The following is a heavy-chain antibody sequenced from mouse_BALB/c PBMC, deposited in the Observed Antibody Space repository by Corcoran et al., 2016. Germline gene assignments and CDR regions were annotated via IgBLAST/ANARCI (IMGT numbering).Heavy chain of an antibody. Sequence: EVQLQQSGPELVKPGASVKMSCKASGYTFTSYVMHWVKQKPGQGLEWIGYINPYNDGTKYNEKFKGKATLTSDKSSSTAYMELSSLTSEDSAGYYCATHYYGSSFSMDYWGQGTSVTVSS. J-gene: IGHJ4*01. V-gene: IGHV1S136*01. CDR3: ATHYYGSSFSMDY. D-gene: IGHD1-1*01. CDR1: GYTFTSYV. CDR2: INPYNDGT.